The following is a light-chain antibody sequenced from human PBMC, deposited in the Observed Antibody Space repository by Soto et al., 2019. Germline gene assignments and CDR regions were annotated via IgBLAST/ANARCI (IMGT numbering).Light chain of an antibody. Sequence: DTVLTQSPGTLSLSPGERATLSCRVSQSVTSRFLAWYQQRPGRAPSLLIYGASNRAAGIPDRFSGSGSGTDFTLTISRLEPEDFAVYFCQQYGSPPFSFGQGTKVEIK. V-gene: IGKV3-20*01. CDR3: QQYGSPPFS. J-gene: IGKJ2*03. CDR1: QSVTSRF. CDR2: GAS.